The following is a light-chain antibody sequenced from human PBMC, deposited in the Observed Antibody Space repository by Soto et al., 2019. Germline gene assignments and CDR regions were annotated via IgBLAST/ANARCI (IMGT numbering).Light chain of an antibody. J-gene: IGKJ2*01. CDR2: GAS. CDR3: QQYGSSPAT. CDR1: QSVTSNY. Sequence: EIVLTQSPGTLSLSPGERATLSCRASQSVTSNYLAWYQQKPGQAPRLLIYGASSRATGTPDRFSGSGSGTDFTLNISRLEPEDFAVYYCQQYGSSPATFGQGTKLEIK. V-gene: IGKV3-20*01.